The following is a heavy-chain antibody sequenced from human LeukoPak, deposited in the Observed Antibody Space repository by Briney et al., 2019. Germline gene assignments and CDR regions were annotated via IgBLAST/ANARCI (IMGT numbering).Heavy chain of an antibody. CDR1: GFTFTTHW. CDR2: IKPDGSDT. Sequence: QTGGSLRLSCGASGFTFTTHWIHWVRQAPGKGLVWVSRIKPDGSDTNYADSVKGRFTISRDNSKNTLYLQMNSLRAEDTAVYYCARGRRTLVPSYLEGDYWGQGTLVTVSS. D-gene: IGHD3-10*01. CDR3: ARGRRTLVPSYLEGDY. J-gene: IGHJ4*02. V-gene: IGHV3-74*01.